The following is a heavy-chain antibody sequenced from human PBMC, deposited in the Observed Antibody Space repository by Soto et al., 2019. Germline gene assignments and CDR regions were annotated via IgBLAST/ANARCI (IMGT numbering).Heavy chain of an antibody. CDR3: VKDGGTLPKVVNYPFDM. J-gene: IGHJ3*02. Sequence: GGSLRLSCAASGFTFRDYYMSWVRQAPGKGLEWVSAISGSGGSTYYADYVKGRFTISRDNSKNTLYLQMNSLRTEDTAVYYCVKDGGTLPKVVNYPFDMWGQGTKVTVTS. V-gene: IGHV3-23*01. CDR1: GFTFRDYY. CDR2: ISGSGGST. D-gene: IGHD2-21*01.